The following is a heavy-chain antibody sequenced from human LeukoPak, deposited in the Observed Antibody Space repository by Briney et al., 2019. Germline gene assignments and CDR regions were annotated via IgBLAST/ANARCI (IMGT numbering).Heavy chain of an antibody. V-gene: IGHV3-48*01. D-gene: IGHD3-22*01. CDR2: ISSSSSNI. CDR3: AKYYYDSSGYLYYFDY. CDR1: GFTFSSYS. J-gene: IGHJ4*02. Sequence: GGSLRLSCAASGFTFSSYSMNWVRQAPGKGLEWVSYISSSSSNIYHADSVKGRFTISRDNSKNTLYLQMNSLRAEDTAVYYCAKYYYDSSGYLYYFDYWGQGTLVTVSS.